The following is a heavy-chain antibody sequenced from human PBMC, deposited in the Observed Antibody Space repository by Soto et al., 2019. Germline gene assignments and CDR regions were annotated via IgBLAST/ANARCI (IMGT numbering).Heavy chain of an antibody. J-gene: IGHJ4*02. D-gene: IGHD6-19*01. CDR3: ARHGAAIWLGY. CDR2: IDPSDSYI. V-gene: IGHV5-10-1*01. Sequence: SGESLKISCKTSGYTFSGHWISWVRQVPGKGLQWMGNIDPSDSYINYNPASRGHVTFSVDKSNSTAYLHWRSLGPSDTAIYYCARHGAAIWLGYWGQGTLVTVSS. CDR1: GYTFSGHW.